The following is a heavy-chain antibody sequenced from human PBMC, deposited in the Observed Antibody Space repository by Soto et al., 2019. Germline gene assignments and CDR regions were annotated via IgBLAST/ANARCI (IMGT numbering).Heavy chain of an antibody. CDR2: ISAYSGNT. J-gene: IGHJ6*02. Sequence: ASVKVSCKASGYTFTSYGISWVRQAPGQGLEWMGWISAYSGNTNYAQKLQGRVTMTTDTSTSTAYMELRSLRSDDTAVYYCARVVYGDYVHDYYYGMDVWGQGTTVTVSS. CDR1: GYTFTSYG. V-gene: IGHV1-18*01. CDR3: ARVVYGDYVHDYYYGMDV. D-gene: IGHD4-17*01.